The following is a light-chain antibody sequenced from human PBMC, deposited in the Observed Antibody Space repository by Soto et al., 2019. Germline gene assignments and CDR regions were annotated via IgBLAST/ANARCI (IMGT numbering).Light chain of an antibody. V-gene: IGLV2-14*01. CDR3: SSYTRSSTLYVV. Sequence: QSALTQPASVSGSPGQSITISCTGSSSDVGGYNYVSWYQQHPGKAPKLMIYDVSNRPSGVSNRFSGSKSGNTASLTISGLQDEAEADYYCSSYTRSSTLYVVFAGGTKLTVL. CDR2: DVS. CDR1: SSDVGGYNY. J-gene: IGLJ2*01.